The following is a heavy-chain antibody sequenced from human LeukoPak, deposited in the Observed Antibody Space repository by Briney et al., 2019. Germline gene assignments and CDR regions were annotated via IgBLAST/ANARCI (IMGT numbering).Heavy chain of an antibody. CDR2: IYTSGST. CDR3: ARHTTRTYSSSWYGSGNWFDP. Sequence: SQTLSLTCTVSGGSISSGSYYWSWIRQPAGKGLEWIGRIYTSGSTNYNPSLKSRVTISVDTSKNQFSLKLSSVTAADTAVYYCARHTTRTYSSSWYGSGNWFDPWGQGTLVTVSS. D-gene: IGHD6-13*01. V-gene: IGHV4-61*02. CDR1: GGSISSGSYY. J-gene: IGHJ5*02.